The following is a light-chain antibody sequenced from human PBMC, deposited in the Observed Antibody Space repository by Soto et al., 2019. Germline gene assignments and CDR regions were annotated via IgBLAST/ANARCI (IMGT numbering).Light chain of an antibody. CDR1: QSVSSN. CDR3: QQYTNWPWT. J-gene: IGKJ1*01. Sequence: EIVMTHSPAXLSLAXXXXXXXSCRASQSVSSNLAWYQQKPGQAPRLLIYGTSVRATGSPVRFSGSGSGTEFTLTISSLQSEDFAVYYCQQYTNWPWTFGRGTKVDTK. CDR2: GTS. V-gene: IGKV3-15*01.